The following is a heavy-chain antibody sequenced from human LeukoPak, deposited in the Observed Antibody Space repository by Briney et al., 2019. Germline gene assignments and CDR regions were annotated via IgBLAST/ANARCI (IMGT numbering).Heavy chain of an antibody. J-gene: IGHJ4*02. CDR2: INHSGST. D-gene: IGHD4-23*01. CDR1: GGSFSGYY. V-gene: IGHV4-34*01. CDR3: ARGVVDYGGNSDYFDY. Sequence: SETLSLTCAVYGGSFSGYYWSWIRQPPRKGLEWLGEINHSGSTNYNPSLKSRVTISVDTSKNQFSLKLSSVTAADTAVYYCARGVVDYGGNSDYFDYWGQGTLVTVSS.